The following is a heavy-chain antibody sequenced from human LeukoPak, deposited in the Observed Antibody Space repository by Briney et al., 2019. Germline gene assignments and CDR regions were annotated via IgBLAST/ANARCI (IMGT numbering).Heavy chain of an antibody. CDR2: ISSNGGST. J-gene: IGHJ3*02. Sequence: SGGSLRLSCAASGFTFSSYAMHWVRQAPGKGLEYVSAISSNGGSTYYANSVKGRFTISRDNSKNTLYLQMGSLRAEDMAVYYCARGSLYGDAAFDIWGQGTMVTVSS. CDR3: ARGSLYGDAAFDI. V-gene: IGHV3-64*01. D-gene: IGHD4-17*01. CDR1: GFTFSSYA.